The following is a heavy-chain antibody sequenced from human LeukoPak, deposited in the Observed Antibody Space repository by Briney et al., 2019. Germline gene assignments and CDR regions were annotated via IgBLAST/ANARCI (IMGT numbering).Heavy chain of an antibody. Sequence: GGSLKLSCAASGITFSSYAMSWVRQAPGKGLEWVSAISGSGDSTYYADSVKGRFTISRDNSKNTLYLQMNSLRPEDTAVYYCGKGATTRVFDDWGQGTLVTVAS. D-gene: IGHD1-26*01. V-gene: IGHV3-23*01. CDR2: ISGSGDST. CDR1: GITFSSYA. J-gene: IGHJ4*02. CDR3: GKGATTRVFDD.